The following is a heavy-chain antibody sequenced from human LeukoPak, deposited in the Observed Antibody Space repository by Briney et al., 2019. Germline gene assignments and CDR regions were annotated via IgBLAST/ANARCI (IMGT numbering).Heavy chain of an antibody. CDR2: IYYSGST. D-gene: IGHD2-2*01. J-gene: IGHJ3*02. V-gene: IGHV4-59*01. Sequence: SETLSLTCTVSGGSISSYYWSWIRQPPGKGLEWIGYIYYSGSTNYNPSLKSRVTISVDTSKNQFSLKLSSVTAADTAVYYCARWVFCSSTSCTDAFDIWGQGTMVTVSP. CDR1: GGSISSYY. CDR3: ARWVFCSSTSCTDAFDI.